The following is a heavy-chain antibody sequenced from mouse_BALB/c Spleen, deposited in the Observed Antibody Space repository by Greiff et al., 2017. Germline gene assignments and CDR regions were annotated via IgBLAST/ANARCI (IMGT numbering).Heavy chain of an antibody. V-gene: IGHV2-9*02. CDR2: IWAGGST. J-gene: IGHJ4*01. CDR3: GRGTEAMDY. CDR1: GFSLTSYG. Sequence: VKLMESGPGLVAPSQSLSITCTASGFSLTSYGVHWVRQPPGKGLEWLGVIWAGGSTNYNSALMSRLGISKDNSKSQVFLKMNSLQADDTAVDYCGRGTEAMDYWGQGTSVTVSS.